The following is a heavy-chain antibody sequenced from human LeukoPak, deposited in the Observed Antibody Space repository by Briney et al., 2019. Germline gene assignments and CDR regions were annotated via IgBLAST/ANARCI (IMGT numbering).Heavy chain of an antibody. D-gene: IGHD2-2*01. J-gene: IGHJ5*02. Sequence: PGGSLRLSCAASGFTFSSFAMTCVRQAPGKGLEWVANIKQDGSEKYYVDSVKGRFTISRDNAKNSLYLQMNSLRAEDTAVYYCARDGDLGYCSSTSCSPGDWFDPWGQGTLVTVSS. CDR2: IKQDGSEK. V-gene: IGHV3-7*01. CDR3: ARDGDLGYCSSTSCSPGDWFDP. CDR1: GFTFSSFA.